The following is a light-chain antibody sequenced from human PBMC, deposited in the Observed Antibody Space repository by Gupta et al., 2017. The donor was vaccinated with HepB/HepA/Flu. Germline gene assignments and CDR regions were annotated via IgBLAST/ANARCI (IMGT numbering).Light chain of an antibody. CDR3: AAWDDSLNVNWV. CDR2: SNN. J-gene: IGLJ3*02. CDR1: SSNIGSNT. Sequence: QFVLTQPPSSSGTPGQRVTIPCSGSSSNIGSNTVTWYQQLPGTAPKLLIYSNNQRPSGVPDRFSGSKSGTSASLAISGLQSEDEADYYCAAWDDSLNVNWVFGGGTKLTVL. V-gene: IGLV1-44*01.